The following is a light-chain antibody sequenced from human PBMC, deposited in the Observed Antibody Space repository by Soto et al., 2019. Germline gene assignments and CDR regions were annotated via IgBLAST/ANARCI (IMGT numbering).Light chain of an antibody. CDR1: NIGSKS. J-gene: IGLJ2*01. V-gene: IGLV3-21*04. Sequence: SYELTQPPSVSVAPGKTARITCGGNNIGSKSVHWYQQKPGQAPVLVIYYDSDRPSGIPERFSGSNSGNTATLTISRVEAGDEADYYCKVCDSSSDRVVFGGGTKLTVL. CDR3: KVCDSSSDRVV. CDR2: YDS.